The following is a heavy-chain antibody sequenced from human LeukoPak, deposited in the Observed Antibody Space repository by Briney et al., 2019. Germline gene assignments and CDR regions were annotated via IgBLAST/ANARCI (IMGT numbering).Heavy chain of an antibody. V-gene: IGHV3-30*02. D-gene: IGHD6-19*01. CDR2: IRYDGKNQ. CDR3: AKDPSGTGWYVDD. CDR1: GFTFNSYG. Sequence: GGSLRLSCAASGFTFNSYGMHWARQAPGKGLEWVAFIRYDGKNQYYADSVKGRFTISRDNSKNILYLQMSSLRAEDTAVFYCAKDPSGTGWYVDDWGQGTLVTVSS. J-gene: IGHJ4*02.